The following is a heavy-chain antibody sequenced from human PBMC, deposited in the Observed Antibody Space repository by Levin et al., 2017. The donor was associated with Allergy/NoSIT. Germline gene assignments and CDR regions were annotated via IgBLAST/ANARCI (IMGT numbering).Heavy chain of an antibody. Sequence: GSLRLSCAVSGYSISSGYYWGWIRQPPGKGLEWIGSIYHSGSTYYNPSLKSRVTISVDTSKNQFSLKLSSVTAADTAVYYCARHRTPSWELPEFDYWGQGTLVTVSS. V-gene: IGHV4-38-2*01. CDR1: GYSISSGYY. CDR2: IYHSGST. D-gene: IGHD1-26*01. J-gene: IGHJ4*02. CDR3: ARHRTPSWELPEFDY.